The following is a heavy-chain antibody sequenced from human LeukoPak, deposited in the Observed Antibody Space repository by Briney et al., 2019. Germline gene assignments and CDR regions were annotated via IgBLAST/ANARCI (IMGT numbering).Heavy chain of an antibody. D-gene: IGHD4-17*01. J-gene: IGHJ6*03. V-gene: IGHV1-69*05. Sequence: SVKVSCKASGGTFSSYAISWVRQAAGQGLEWMGGIIPIFGTANYAQKFQGRVTITTDESTSTAYMELSSLRSEDTAVYYCARATTVTNMGYYYYYMDVWGKGTTVTVSS. CDR1: GGTFSSYA. CDR3: ARATTVTNMGYYYYYMDV. CDR2: IIPIFGTA.